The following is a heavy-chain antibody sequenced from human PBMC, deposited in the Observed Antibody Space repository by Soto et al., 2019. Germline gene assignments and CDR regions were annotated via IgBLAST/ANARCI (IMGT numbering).Heavy chain of an antibody. CDR1: GAALNSGNYY. CDR2: IYVTGAV. D-gene: IGHD2-21*01. J-gene: IGHJ5*02. Sequence: SETLSLTCSVSGAALNSGNYYWSWIRQVPGKGLEWIGHIYVTGAVNYNPSLRDRITISQDTSERQFSLNLRLVTAADTAVYYCARLRIATNNYKWFDPWGQGTLVTVSS. CDR3: ARLRIATNNYKWFDP. V-gene: IGHV4-31*03.